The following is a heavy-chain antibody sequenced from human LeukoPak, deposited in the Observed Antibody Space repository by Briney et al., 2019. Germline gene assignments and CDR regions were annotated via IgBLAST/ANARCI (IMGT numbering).Heavy chain of an antibody. CDR1: GYTFTGYY. D-gene: IGHD5-18*01. J-gene: IGHJ6*03. CDR3: ARTDTAMPHYYYYYMDV. Sequence: SVTASCKASGYTFTGYYMHWVRQAPGQGLEWMGGISPIFGTANYAQKFQGRVTITTDESTSTAYMELSSLRSEDTAVYYCARTDTAMPHYYYYYMDVWGKGTTVTVSS. V-gene: IGHV1-69*05. CDR2: ISPIFGTA.